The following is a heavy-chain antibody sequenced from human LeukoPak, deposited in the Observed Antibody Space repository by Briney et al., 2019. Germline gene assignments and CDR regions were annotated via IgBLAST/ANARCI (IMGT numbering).Heavy chain of an antibody. J-gene: IGHJ4*02. D-gene: IGHD2-21*01. V-gene: IGHV4-61*02. CDR2: IYTSGRT. Sequence: CRRLPTRKRLEWIGRIYTSGRTNYNPSLKSRVTISVDTSKNQFSLKLSSVTAADTAVYYCARYAGVGVIGDYYFDYLGQGTLVTGSS. CDR3: ARYAGVGVIGDYYFDY.